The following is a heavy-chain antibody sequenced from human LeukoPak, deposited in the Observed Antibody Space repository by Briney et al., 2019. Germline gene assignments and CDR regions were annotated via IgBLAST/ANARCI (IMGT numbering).Heavy chain of an antibody. J-gene: IGHJ6*03. CDR3: ARGPSITMVRGGQWYYYMDV. V-gene: IGHV3-30*02. D-gene: IGHD3-10*01. Sequence: GGSLRLSCAASGFTFSSYVMHWVRQAPGKGLEWVAFIRYDGSNKYYSDSVKGRFTISRDNSKNTLFLQMNSLRSEDTAVYYCARGPSITMVRGGQWYYYMDVWGKGTTVTISS. CDR2: IRYDGSNK. CDR1: GFTFSSYV.